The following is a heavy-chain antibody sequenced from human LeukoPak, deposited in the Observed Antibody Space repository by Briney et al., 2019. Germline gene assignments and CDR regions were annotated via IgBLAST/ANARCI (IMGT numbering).Heavy chain of an antibody. CDR1: GYTFTSYG. D-gene: IGHD6-6*01. CDR3: ARAARPPPYNDY. CDR2: ISAYNGNT. V-gene: IGHV1-18*01. J-gene: IGHJ4*02. Sequence: ASVKVSCKASGYTFTSYGISWVRQAPGQGLEWMGWISAYNGNTNYAQKLQGRVTMTTDTSTSTAHMELRSLRSDDTAVYYCARAARPPPYNDYWGQGTLVTVSS.